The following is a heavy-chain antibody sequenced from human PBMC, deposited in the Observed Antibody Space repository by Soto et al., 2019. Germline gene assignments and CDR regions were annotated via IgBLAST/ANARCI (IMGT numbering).Heavy chain of an antibody. CDR2: IYWDDDK. D-gene: IGHD5-12*01. V-gene: IGHV2-5*02. CDR1: GFSLTNKGVG. Sequence: SGPTLGEPTQTLTLTCNFSGFSLTNKGVGVGWIRQPPRKALEWLGIIYWDDDKRYRPSLNNRLTITKDTSKNQVVLTMTNVDTVDTATYYCAHLHANSGYDWCYDSCCKGPLVTVSS. J-gene: IGHJ5*01. CDR3: AHLHANSGYDWCYDS.